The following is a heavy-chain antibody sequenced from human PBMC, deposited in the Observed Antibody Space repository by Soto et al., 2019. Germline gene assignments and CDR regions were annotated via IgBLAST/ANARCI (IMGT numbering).Heavy chain of an antibody. CDR1: GFTVISNY. D-gene: IGHD3-9*01. CDR3: SRFDWLLGLDY. J-gene: IGHJ4*02. Sequence: GFLRLSCAASGFTVISNYMSWVLQAPGKGLEWVSVIYSGGSTYYADSVKGRFTISRDNSKNTLYLQMNSLRAEDTAVYYCSRFDWLLGLDYWGQGTLVTVSS. V-gene: IGHV3-66*01. CDR2: IYSGGST.